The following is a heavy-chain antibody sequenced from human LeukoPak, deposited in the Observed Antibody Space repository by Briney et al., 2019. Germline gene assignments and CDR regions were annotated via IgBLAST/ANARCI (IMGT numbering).Heavy chain of an antibody. J-gene: IGHJ6*04. V-gene: IGHV4-59*01. CDR1: GGSLSHYY. CDR3: AREDPRTKVPEGMDV. CDR2: IYYSGTT. D-gene: IGHD4/OR15-4a*01. Sequence: SETLSLTCTDSGGSLSHYYWSWMRQPPGKGREWIGYIYYSGTTNHNPPLQSRVTISVDTSKNQFSLKLNSVTAADTAVYYSAREDPRTKVPEGMDVWGKETTVTVSS.